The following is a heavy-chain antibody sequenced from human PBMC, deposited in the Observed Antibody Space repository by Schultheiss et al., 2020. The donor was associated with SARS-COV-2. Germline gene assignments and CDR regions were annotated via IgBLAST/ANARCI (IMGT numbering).Heavy chain of an antibody. J-gene: IGHJ4*02. CDR2: IWYDGSNK. CDR3: ANSDYTDNVPLGF. V-gene: IGHV3-33*08. D-gene: IGHD5-12*01. Sequence: GGSLRLSCAVSGFTFSDYGMAWVRQAPGKGLEWVAVIWYDGSNKYYADSVKGRFTISRDNSKSTLYLQMNSLRGDDTAVYFCANSDYTDNVPLGFWGQGTLVTVSS. CDR1: GFTFSDYG.